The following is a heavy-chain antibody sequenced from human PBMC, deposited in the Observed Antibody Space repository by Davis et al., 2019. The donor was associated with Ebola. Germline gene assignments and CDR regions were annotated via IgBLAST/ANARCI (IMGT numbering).Heavy chain of an antibody. CDR3: AKSGLSFGVVKYHYGMDV. V-gene: IGHV3-53*01. J-gene: IGHJ6*04. CDR1: GFTVSNQY. Sequence: GESLKISCAASGFTVSNQYMSWVRPAPGKGLEWVSVIYSGGSTYYADSVKGRFTNSRDNSKKTLYLQMNSLRAEDTAVYYCAKSGLSFGVVKYHYGMDVWGKGTTVTVSS. CDR2: IYSGGST. D-gene: IGHD3-3*01.